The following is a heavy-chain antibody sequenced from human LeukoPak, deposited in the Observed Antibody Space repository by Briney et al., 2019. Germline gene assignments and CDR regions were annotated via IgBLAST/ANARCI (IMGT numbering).Heavy chain of an antibody. CDR1: GYTFTGYY. CDR2: INPNSGGT. V-gene: IGHV1-2*02. J-gene: IGHJ4*02. CDR3: ARGVAVAASPSDY. D-gene: IGHD6-19*01. Sequence: ASVKVSCKASGYTFTGYYMHWVRQAPGQGLEWMGWINPNSGGTNYAQKFQGRVTMTRDTSISTAYMELSRLRSDDTAVYYCARGVAVAASPSDYWGQGTLVTVSS.